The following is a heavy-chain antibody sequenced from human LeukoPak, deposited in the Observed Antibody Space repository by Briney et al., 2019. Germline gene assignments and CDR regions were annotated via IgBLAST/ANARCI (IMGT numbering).Heavy chain of an antibody. Sequence: GASVRVSCKASGYTFTSYDINWVRQAIGQGLEWMGWMNPNSGNTGYAQKFQGRVTMTRNTSISTAYMELSSLRSEDTAVYYCARGLSAYYYYYMDVWGKGTTVTVSS. CDR2: MNPNSGNT. J-gene: IGHJ6*03. V-gene: IGHV1-8*01. CDR1: GYTFTSYD. D-gene: IGHD2/OR15-2a*01. CDR3: ARGLSAYYYYYMDV.